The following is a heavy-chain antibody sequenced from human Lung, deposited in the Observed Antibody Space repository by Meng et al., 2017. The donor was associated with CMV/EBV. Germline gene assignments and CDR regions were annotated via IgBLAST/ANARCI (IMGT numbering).Heavy chain of an antibody. CDR2: IYPVDSDG. V-gene: IGHV5-51*01. Sequence: CQASGYTFSTYGIVWVRQAPGKGLEWVGIIYPVDSDGSYSPSFQGQVSISADKSSNTAYMQWSALKSSDTAMYYCARQNRSTSLDHWGQGTLVTVSS. CDR1: GYTFSTYG. CDR3: ARQNRSTSLDH. J-gene: IGHJ4*02.